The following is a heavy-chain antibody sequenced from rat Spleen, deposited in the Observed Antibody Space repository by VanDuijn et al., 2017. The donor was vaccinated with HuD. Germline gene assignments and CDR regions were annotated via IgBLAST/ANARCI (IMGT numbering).Heavy chain of an antibody. CDR1: GLSFSNYD. V-gene: IGHV5-25*01. J-gene: IGHJ3*01. CDR3: ATGPRILRLDWFAY. D-gene: IGHD1-6*01. CDR2: ISYDGTAT. Sequence: EVQLVESGGGAVQPGRSMKLSCAASGLSFSNYDMAWVRQAPTKGLEWVASISYDGTATYYRDSVKGRFTLSRDNAKSTLYLQMGSLRSEDTATYYRATGPRILRLDWFAYWGQGTLVTVSS.